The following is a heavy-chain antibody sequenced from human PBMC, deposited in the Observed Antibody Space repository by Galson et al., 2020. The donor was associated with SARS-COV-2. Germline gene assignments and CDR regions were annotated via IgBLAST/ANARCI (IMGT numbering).Heavy chain of an antibody. CDR3: TRLEVYKFGYYFNDGMDV. CDR2: ITGKVNNYAT. CDR1: GSSFSDSS. Sequence: GESLKISCAASGSSFSDSSIHWVRQAPGKGLEWVALITGKVNNYATAYAASMRGRFIISRDDSKNTAYLQMNSLKMEDMAVYYCTRLEVYKFGYYFNDGMDVWGQGTAVTVSS. J-gene: IGHJ6*02. D-gene: IGHD3-16*01. V-gene: IGHV3-73*01.